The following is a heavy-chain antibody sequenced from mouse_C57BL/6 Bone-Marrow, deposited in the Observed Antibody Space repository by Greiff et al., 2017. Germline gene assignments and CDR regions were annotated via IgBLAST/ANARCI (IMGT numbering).Heavy chain of an antibody. V-gene: IGHV5-6*01. D-gene: IGHD2-2*01. CDR2: ISSGGSYT. J-gene: IGHJ2*01. CDR3: ARQPGSFDY. CDR1: GFTFSSYG. Sequence: EVNLVESGGDLVKPGGSLKLSCAASGFTFSSYGMSWVRQTPDKRLEWVATISSGGSYTYYPDSVNGRFTISRDNAKNTLYLQMSSLKSEDTAMYYCARQPGSFDYWGQGTTLTVSS.